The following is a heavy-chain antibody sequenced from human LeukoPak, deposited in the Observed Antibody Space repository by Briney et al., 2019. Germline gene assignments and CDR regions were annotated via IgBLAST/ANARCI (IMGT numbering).Heavy chain of an antibody. CDR3: ARSGTGYGDYDGFDY. J-gene: IGHJ4*02. V-gene: IGHV3-53*01. Sequence: PGGSLRPSCAASGFTVSSNYMSWVRQAPGKGLEWVSVMYRGGTTYYADSVKGRFTISRDNSQNTLYLQMNSLRAEDTAVYYCARSGTGYGDYDGFDYWGQGTLVTVSS. D-gene: IGHD4-17*01. CDR1: GFTVSSNY. CDR2: MYRGGTT.